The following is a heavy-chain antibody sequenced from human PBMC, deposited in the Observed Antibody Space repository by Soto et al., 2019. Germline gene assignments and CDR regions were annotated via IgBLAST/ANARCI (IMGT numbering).Heavy chain of an antibody. J-gene: IGHJ3*01. V-gene: IGHV5-10-1*01. CDR3: ARPASGGSRDAFDV. CDR2: IDPTDSFT. CDR1: GYKFTTFW. Sequence: GESLKISCKASGYKFTTFWLNWVRQTPGKGLEWLGRIDPTDSFTNYSPPFEGHVTISVDRSISTAYLQWNSLQASDTAIYYCARPASGGSRDAFDVWVQGTTVTVS. D-gene: IGHD2-15*01.